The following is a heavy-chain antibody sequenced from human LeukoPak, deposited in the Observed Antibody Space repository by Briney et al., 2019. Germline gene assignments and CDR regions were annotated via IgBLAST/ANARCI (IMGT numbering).Heavy chain of an antibody. J-gene: IGHJ1*01. V-gene: IGHV4-34*01. D-gene: IGHD2-2*01. CDR1: GGSFSGYY. CDR2: INHSGST. CDR3: ARGYCSSTSCYRRAVYFQH. Sequence: SETLSLTCAVYGGSFSGYYWSWIRQPPGKGLEWIGEINHSGSTNYNPSLKSRVTISVDTSKNQFSLKLSSVTAADTAVYYCARGYCSSTSCYRRAVYFQHWGQGTLVTVSS.